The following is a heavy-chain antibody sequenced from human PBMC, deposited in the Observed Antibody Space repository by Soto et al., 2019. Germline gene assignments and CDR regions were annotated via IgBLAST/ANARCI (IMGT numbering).Heavy chain of an antibody. CDR2: IGTTSTYI. CDR3: ARVMCGDCSSYYYYSMDV. CDR1: RFTFGTFT. D-gene: IGHD2-21*02. J-gene: IGHJ6*02. V-gene: IGHV3-21*01. Sequence: EVQLVESGGGLVKPGGSLRLSCAASRFTFGTFTMSWVRQAPGKGLEWVSSIGTTSTYIYYADSVRGRFTISRDNAKNSLYLQMNSLRAEDTAVYFCARVMCGDCSSYYYYSMDVWGQGTTVTVSS.